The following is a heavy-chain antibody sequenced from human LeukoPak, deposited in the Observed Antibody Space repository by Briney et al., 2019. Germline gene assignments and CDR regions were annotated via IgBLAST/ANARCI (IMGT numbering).Heavy chain of an antibody. CDR2: INHSGST. CDR1: GFTFSSYW. Sequence: GSLRLSCAASGFTFSSYWMSWIRQPPGKGLEWIGEINHSGSTNYNPSLKSRVTISVDTSKNQFSLKLSSVTAADTAVYYCARYSYDSSGYYLDYWGQGTLVTVSS. J-gene: IGHJ4*02. V-gene: IGHV4-34*01. CDR3: ARYSYDSSGYYLDY. D-gene: IGHD3-22*01.